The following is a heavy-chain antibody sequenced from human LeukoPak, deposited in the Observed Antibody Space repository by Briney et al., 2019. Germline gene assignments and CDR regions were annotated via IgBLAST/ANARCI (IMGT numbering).Heavy chain of an antibody. D-gene: IGHD1-7*01. Sequence: SETLSLTCTVSGGSISSYYWSWIRQPPGKGLEGIAYIYYSGNTNYNPSLKNRVTMSVDTSKNQFSLKLSSVTAADTAVYYCASYTGTTSSFDYWGQGTLVTVSS. J-gene: IGHJ4*02. V-gene: IGHV4-59*01. CDR3: ASYTGTTSSFDY. CDR2: IYYSGNT. CDR1: GGSISSYY.